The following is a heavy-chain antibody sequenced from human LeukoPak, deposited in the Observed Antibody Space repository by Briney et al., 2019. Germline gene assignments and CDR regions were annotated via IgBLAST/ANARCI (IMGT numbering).Heavy chain of an antibody. CDR3: AKDLDLWDDFWSGYYQGSYYFDY. CDR1: GFTFSSYG. CDR2: IRYDGSNK. J-gene: IGHJ4*02. Sequence: PGGSLRLSCAASGFTFSSYGMHWVRQAPGKGLEWVTFIRYDGSNKYYADSVKGRFTISRDNSKNTLYLQMNSLRAEDTAVYYCAKDLDLWDDFWSGYYQGSYYFDYWGQGTLVTVSS. D-gene: IGHD3-3*01. V-gene: IGHV3-30*02.